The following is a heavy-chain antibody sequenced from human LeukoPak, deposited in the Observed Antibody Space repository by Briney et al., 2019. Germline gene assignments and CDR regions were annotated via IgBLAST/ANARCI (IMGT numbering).Heavy chain of an antibody. CDR2: IYTSGST. Sequence: SDTLSLTCTVSGGSISSYYWSWIRQPAGKGLEWIGRIYTSGSTNYNPSLKSRVTMSVDTSKNQSSLKLSSVTAADTAVYYCARDHQFEGMAAAGTDYWGQGTLVTVSS. CDR1: GGSISSYY. J-gene: IGHJ4*02. V-gene: IGHV4-4*07. D-gene: IGHD6-13*01. CDR3: ARDHQFEGMAAAGTDY.